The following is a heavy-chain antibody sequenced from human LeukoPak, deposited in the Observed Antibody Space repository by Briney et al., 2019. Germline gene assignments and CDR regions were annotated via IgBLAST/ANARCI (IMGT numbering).Heavy chain of an antibody. CDR1: GGSISSSTYF. CDR3: ARRALYGDYVDY. CDR2: IYYSGST. V-gene: IGHV4-39*01. J-gene: IGHJ4*02. Sequence: SETLSLTCTVSGGSISSSTYFWGWIRQPPGKGLEWIGTIYYSGSTYYNPSLKSRVTISVDTSKNQFSLKLSSVTAADTAVYYCARRALYGDYVDYWGQGTLVTVSS. D-gene: IGHD4-17*01.